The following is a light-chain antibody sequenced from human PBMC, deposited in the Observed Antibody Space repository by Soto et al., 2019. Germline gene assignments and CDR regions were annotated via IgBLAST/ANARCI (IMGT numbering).Light chain of an antibody. CDR3: QHYTSYSEA. CDR2: KVS. V-gene: IGKV1-5*03. CDR1: QTISSW. Sequence: DIQMTQSPSTLSGAIRDRVTITCRASQTISSWLAWYQQTPRKAPEHLIYKVSTLKSGVPSRCSGRGSGTEITLTISSLQPDHFATYYCQHYTSYSEAFGQRTMADI. J-gene: IGKJ1*01.